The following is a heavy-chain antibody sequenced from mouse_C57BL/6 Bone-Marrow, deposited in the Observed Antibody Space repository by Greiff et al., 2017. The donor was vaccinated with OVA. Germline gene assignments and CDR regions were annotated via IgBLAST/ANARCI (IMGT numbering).Heavy chain of an antibody. CDR2: IYPRSGNT. CDR3: ARDYGSSYWFAY. D-gene: IGHD1-1*01. V-gene: IGHV1-81*01. J-gene: IGHJ3*01. CDR1: GYTFTSYG. Sequence: QVQLQQSGAELARPGASVKLSCKASGYTFTSYGISWVKQRTGQGLEWIGEIYPRSGNTYYNEQFKGKATLTADKSSSTAYMVLRNLTYYDSAVYFCARDYGSSYWFAYWGQGTLVTVSA.